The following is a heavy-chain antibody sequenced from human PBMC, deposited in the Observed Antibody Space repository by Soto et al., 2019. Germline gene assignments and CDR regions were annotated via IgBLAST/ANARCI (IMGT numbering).Heavy chain of an antibody. J-gene: IGHJ4*02. V-gene: IGHV3-23*01. CDR3: AKPLQVY. CDR1: GFTFSSYA. CDR2: LSASGFNA. Sequence: VQLLESGGGLVQPGGALRLSCAASGFTFSSYAMTSVRQAPGKGLEYVSTLSASGFNAYYADSVNARFTISRDNCKNTLYLQMNSLRVEDTAIYYCAKPLQVYWGQGTQVTVSS.